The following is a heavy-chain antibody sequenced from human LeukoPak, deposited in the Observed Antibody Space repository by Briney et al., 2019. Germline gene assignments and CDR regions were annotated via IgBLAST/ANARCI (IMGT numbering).Heavy chain of an antibody. J-gene: IGHJ4*02. CDR2: IYYSGST. CDR1: GGSISSYY. Sequence: SETLSLTCTVSGGSISSYYWSWIRQPPGKGLEWIGYIYYSGSTNYNPSLKSRVTISVDTSKNQFSLKLSSVTAVDTAVYYCARVLGIHFDYWGQGTLVTVSS. V-gene: IGHV4-59*01. D-gene: IGHD7-27*01. CDR3: ARVLGIHFDY.